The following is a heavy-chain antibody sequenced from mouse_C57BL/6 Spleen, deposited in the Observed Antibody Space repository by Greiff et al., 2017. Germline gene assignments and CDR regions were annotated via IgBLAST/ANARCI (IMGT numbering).Heavy chain of an antibody. D-gene: IGHD2-4*01. Sequence: QVQLQQSGAELVKPGASVKLSCTASGYTFTSYWMHWVKQRPGRGLEWIGRIDPNSGGTKYNAKFKRKATLTVDKPSSTSYMQLISLTSEDSAVYDCAIYDYDAPYYAMDYWGQGTSVPVSS. CDR1: GYTFTSYW. CDR2: IDPNSGGT. CDR3: AIYDYDAPYYAMDY. V-gene: IGHV1-72*01. J-gene: IGHJ4*01.